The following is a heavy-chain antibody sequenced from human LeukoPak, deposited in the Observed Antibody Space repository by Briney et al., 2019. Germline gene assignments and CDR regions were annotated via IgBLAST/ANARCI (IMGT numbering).Heavy chain of an antibody. J-gene: IGHJ4*02. V-gene: IGHV1-69*04. CDR2: IIPILGIA. CDR1: GGTFSSYA. Sequence: GASVKVSCKASGGTFSSYAISWVRQAPGQGLEWMGRIIPILGIANYAQKFQGRVTITADKSTSTAYMELSSLRSEDTAVYYCARGGIIAVAAPPDYWGQGTLVTVSS. CDR3: ARGGIIAVAAPPDY. D-gene: IGHD6-19*01.